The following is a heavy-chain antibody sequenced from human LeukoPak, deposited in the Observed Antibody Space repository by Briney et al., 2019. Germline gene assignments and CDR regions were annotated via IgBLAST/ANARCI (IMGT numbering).Heavy chain of an antibody. J-gene: IGHJ6*02. Sequence: SETLSLTCTVSGGSIRSSYYYWGWIRQPPGKGLEWIGSIYDSGSTYYNPSLKSRVTISVDTSKNQFSLKLSSVTAADTAVYYCARLDLPYHNYYYGMDVWGQGTTVTVSS. D-gene: IGHD2-2*01. CDR3: ARLDLPYHNYYYGMDV. V-gene: IGHV4-39*01. CDR1: GGSIRSSYYY. CDR2: IYDSGST.